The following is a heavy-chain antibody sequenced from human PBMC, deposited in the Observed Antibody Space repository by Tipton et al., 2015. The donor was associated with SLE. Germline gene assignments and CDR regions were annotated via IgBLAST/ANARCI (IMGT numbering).Heavy chain of an antibody. Sequence: TLSLTCTVSGGSISSYYWSWIRQPPGKGLEWIGRIYYIGSTSYNPSLKSRVTISVDTSKNQFSLKLSSVTAADTAVYYCARAGGGDSNWFDPWGQGTLVTVSS. CDR2: IYYIGST. CDR1: GGSISSYY. D-gene: IGHD2-21*01. V-gene: IGHV4-59*12. CDR3: ARAGGGDSNWFDP. J-gene: IGHJ5*02.